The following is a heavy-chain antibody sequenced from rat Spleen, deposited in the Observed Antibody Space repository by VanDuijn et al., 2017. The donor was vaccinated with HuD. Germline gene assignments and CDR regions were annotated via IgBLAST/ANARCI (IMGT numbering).Heavy chain of an antibody. CDR2: MSGGRST. Sequence: QVQLKESGPGLVQPSQTLSLTCTVSGFSLTSNSVSWVRQPPGKGLEWIAAMSGGRSTYYNSALESRLSISGDSSKSQIFLKMNSLQTEDTAMYFCARSNGYGPFDYWGQGVMVTVSS. J-gene: IGHJ2*01. D-gene: IGHD1-3*01. CDR3: ARSNGYGPFDY. CDR1: GFSLTSNS. V-gene: IGHV2-6*01.